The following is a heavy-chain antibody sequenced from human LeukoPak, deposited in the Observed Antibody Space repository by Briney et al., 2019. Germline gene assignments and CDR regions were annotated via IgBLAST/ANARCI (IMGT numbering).Heavy chain of an antibody. CDR2: INQDGSER. CDR1: GFLFSNSW. J-gene: IGHJ4*02. D-gene: IGHD4-23*01. Sequence: PGGSLRLSCEASGFLFSNSWMSWVRQAPGKGLEWVANINQDGSERNYVDSVEGRLTISRDNAKGSVYLQMNGLRAEDTAVYFCVRDRGYSTFDHGGQGTLVTVSS. V-gene: IGHV3-7*03. CDR3: VRDRGYSTFDH.